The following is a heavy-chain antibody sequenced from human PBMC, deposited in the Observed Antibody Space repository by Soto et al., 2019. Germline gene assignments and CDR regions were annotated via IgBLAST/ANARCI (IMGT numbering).Heavy chain of an antibody. J-gene: IGHJ4*02. CDR1: GFTFSSYG. CDR3: ARGPIVGATPAFDY. CDR2: ISYDGSNK. V-gene: IGHV3-30*03. D-gene: IGHD1-26*01. Sequence: GGSLRLSCAASGFTFSSYGMHWVRQAPGKGLEWVAVISYDGSNKYYADSVKGRFTISRDNSKNTLYLQMNSLRAEDTAVYYCARGPIVGATPAFDYWGQGTLVTVSS.